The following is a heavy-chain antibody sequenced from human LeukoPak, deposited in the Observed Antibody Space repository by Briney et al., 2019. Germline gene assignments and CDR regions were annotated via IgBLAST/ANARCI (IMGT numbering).Heavy chain of an antibody. CDR3: AREDYDSSGYSDFDY. CDR1: GFTFSSYS. V-gene: IGHV3-21*01. D-gene: IGHD3-22*01. Sequence: PGGSLRLSCAASGFTFSSYSMTWVRQAPGKGLEWVSSISSSSSYIYYADSVKGRFTISRDNAKNSLYLQMNSLRAEDTAVYYCAREDYDSSGYSDFDYWGQGTLVTVSS. J-gene: IGHJ4*02. CDR2: ISSSSSYI.